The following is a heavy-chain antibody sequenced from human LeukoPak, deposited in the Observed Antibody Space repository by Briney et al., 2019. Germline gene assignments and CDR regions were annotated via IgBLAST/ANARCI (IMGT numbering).Heavy chain of an antibody. V-gene: IGHV3-30-3*01. Sequence: PGRSLRLSCAASGFTFSSYAMHWVRQAPGKRLEWVAVISYDGSNKYYADSVKGRFTISRDNSKNTLYLQMNSLRAEDTAVYYCARDSMDFWSGYYYYYYYGMDVWGQGTTVTVSS. D-gene: IGHD3-3*01. CDR3: ARDSMDFWSGYYYYYYYGMDV. CDR2: ISYDGSNK. J-gene: IGHJ6*02. CDR1: GFTFSSYA.